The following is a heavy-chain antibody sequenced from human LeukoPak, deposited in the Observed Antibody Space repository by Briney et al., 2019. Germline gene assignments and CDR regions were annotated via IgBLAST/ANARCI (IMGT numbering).Heavy chain of an antibody. CDR3: ARGGKTGYSQSDY. V-gene: IGHV3-7*01. Sequence: PGGSLRLSCAASGFTFSSYWMSWVRQAPGKGLEWVANIKQDGSEKYYVDSVKGRFTISRDNAKNSLYLQMNSLRAEDTAVYYCARGGKTGYSQSDYWGQGTLVTVSS. J-gene: IGHJ4*02. CDR1: GFTFSSYW. CDR2: IKQDGSEK. D-gene: IGHD3-9*01.